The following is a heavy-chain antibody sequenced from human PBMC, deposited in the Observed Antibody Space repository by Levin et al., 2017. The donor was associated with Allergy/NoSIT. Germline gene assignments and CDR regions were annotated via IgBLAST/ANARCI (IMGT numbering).Heavy chain of an antibody. V-gene: IGHV5-51*01. J-gene: IGHJ6*03. CDR1: GYSFTSYW. CDR2: IYPGDSDT. D-gene: IGHD1-1*01. Sequence: PAASVKVSCQGSGYSFTSYWIGWVRQTPGKGLEWMGIIYPGDSDTRYSPSFQGQVTISADKSISTAYLQWSSLKASDTAIYYCARRGTRDYYYYMDVWGKGTTVTVSS. CDR3: ARRGTRDYYYYMDV.